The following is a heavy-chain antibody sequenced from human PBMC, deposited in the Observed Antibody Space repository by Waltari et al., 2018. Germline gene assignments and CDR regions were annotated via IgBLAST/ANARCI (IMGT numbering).Heavy chain of an antibody. CDR1: RNTFSGHY. J-gene: IGHJ1*01. Sequence: QVQLVQSGAEVKYPGVSVKVSCNASRNTFSGHYINWVRQVPGQGLEWMGWISPDGRVTKYAQKFQDRVTMTRDTSTGVAYMELSSLTSDDTAVYYCARDDGGYGEVYFHYWGQDTLVTVSP. D-gene: IGHD4-17*01. CDR3: ARDDGGYGEVYFHY. V-gene: IGHV1-2*02. CDR2: ISPDGRVT.